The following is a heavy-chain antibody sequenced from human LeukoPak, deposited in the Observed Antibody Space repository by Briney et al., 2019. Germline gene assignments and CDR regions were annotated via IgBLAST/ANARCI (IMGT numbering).Heavy chain of an antibody. CDR3: AKDLSGIAVAGILGYYFDY. CDR1: GFTFSSYA. J-gene: IGHJ4*02. D-gene: IGHD6-19*01. CDR2: ISGSGGST. V-gene: IGHV3-23*01. Sequence: GGSLRLSCAASGFTFSSYAMSWVRQAPGKGLEWVSAISGSGGSTYYADSVKGRFTISRHNSKNTLYLQMNSLRAEDTAVYYCAKDLSGIAVAGILGYYFDYWGQGTLVTVSS.